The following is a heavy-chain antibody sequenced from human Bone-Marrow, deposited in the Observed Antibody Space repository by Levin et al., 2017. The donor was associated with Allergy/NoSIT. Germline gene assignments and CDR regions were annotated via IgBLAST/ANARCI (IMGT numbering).Heavy chain of an antibody. V-gene: IGHV3-30-3*01. CDR2: MSFDGSDK. CDR3: SRDRDLFEYSGFPGAEYFQY. CDR1: GFTFSHYA. Sequence: GGSLRLSCAASGFTFSHYAIHWVRQAPGKGLEWVALMSFDGSDKYYADSVKGRFTVSRDNSKNTVYLQMDSLRAEDTAVYYCSRDRDLFEYSGFPGAEYFQYWGRGTLVSVSS. J-gene: IGHJ1*01. D-gene: IGHD5-12*01.